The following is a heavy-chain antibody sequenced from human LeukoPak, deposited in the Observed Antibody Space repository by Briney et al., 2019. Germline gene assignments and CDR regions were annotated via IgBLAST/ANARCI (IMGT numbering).Heavy chain of an antibody. D-gene: IGHD3-22*01. V-gene: IGHV3-33*06. J-gene: IGHJ4*02. Sequence: GGSRRLSCAASGFIFNNYGMHWVRQAPGKGLEWVAVIYSGGSKQNYADSVKGRFTISRDDSKSTVYLQMNSLRADDTAVYYCAKDVRSGYFDYWGQGTLVTVSS. CDR3: AKDVRSGYFDY. CDR1: GFIFNNYG. CDR2: IYSGGSKQ.